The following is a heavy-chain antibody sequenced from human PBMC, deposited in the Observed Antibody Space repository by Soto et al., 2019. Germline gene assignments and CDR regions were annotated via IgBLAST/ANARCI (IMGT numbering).Heavy chain of an antibody. Sequence: QVQLVESGGGVVQPGRSRRLSCAASGFTFSSYGMHWVRQAPGKGLEWVAVTSYDGSKKYYGDSVKGRFTISRDNSMNTVYLQMDSLSAEDMAVYYCAKELGLWSGYLDAFDIWGQGTMVTVSS. J-gene: IGHJ3*02. CDR1: GFTFSSYG. D-gene: IGHD3-3*01. CDR2: TSYDGSKK. CDR3: AKELGLWSGYLDAFDI. V-gene: IGHV3-30*18.